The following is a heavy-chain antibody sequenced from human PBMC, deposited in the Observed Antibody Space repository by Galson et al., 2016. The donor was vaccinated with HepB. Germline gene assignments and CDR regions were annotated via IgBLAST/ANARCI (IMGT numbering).Heavy chain of an antibody. CDR3: ARLSTSGTYFGY. V-gene: IGHV1-3*04. J-gene: IGHJ4*02. CDR1: GYTFTNHA. D-gene: IGHD1-26*01. Sequence: SVKVSCKASGYTFTNHAMHWVRQAPGQSLEWMGWINTGKGNTKYSQKFQDRVTITRDTSASTGYMELINLRSEDTAVYFCARLSTSGTYFGYWGQGVLVTVSS. CDR2: INTGKGNT.